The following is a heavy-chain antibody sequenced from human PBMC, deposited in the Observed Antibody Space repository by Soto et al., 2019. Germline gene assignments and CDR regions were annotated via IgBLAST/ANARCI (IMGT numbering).Heavy chain of an antibody. J-gene: IGHJ2*01. V-gene: IGHV3-11*05. Sequence: QVQLVESGGGLVKPGGSLRLSCAASGFTFSDYYMSWIRQAPGKGLEWVSYINSSSSYTNYADSVKGRFTISRDNAKNSLYLQMNSLRAEDTAVYYCASTIVAAGGLRYFDLWGRGTLVTVSS. CDR2: INSSSSYT. CDR1: GFTFSDYY. CDR3: ASTIVAAGGLRYFDL. D-gene: IGHD6-13*01.